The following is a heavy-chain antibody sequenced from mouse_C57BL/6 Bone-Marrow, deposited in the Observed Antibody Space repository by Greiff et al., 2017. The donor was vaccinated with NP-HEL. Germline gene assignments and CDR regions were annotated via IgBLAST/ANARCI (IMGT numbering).Heavy chain of an antibody. V-gene: IGHV14-1*01. CDR3: TTSILFEGVEDY. CDR1: DFNIKDYY. CDR2: IDPEDGDT. Sequence: EVQLQQSGAELVRPGASVKLSCTASDFNIKDYYMHWVKQRPEQGLEWIGRIDPEDGDTEYAPKFQGKATMTADTSSNTAYLQLSSLTSEDTAVYYCTTSILFEGVEDYWGQGTTLTVSS. D-gene: IGHD6-1*01. J-gene: IGHJ2*01.